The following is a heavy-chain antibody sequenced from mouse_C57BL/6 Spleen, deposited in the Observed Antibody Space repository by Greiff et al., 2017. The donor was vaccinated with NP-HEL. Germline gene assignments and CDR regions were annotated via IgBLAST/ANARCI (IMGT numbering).Heavy chain of an antibody. CDR3: ASSGGGAWFAY. CDR2: IDPSDSYT. V-gene: IGHV1-50*01. D-gene: IGHD3-1*01. J-gene: IGHJ3*01. Sequence: VQLQQSGAELVKPGASVKLSCKASGYTFTSYWMQWVKQRPGQGLEWIGEIDPSDSYTNYNQKFKGKATLTVDTSSSTAYMQLSSLTSEDSAVYYCASSGGGAWFAYWGQGTLVTVSA. CDR1: GYTFTSYW.